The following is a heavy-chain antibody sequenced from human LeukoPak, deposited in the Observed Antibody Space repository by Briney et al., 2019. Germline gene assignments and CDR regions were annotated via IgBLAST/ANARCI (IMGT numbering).Heavy chain of an antibody. J-gene: IGHJ4*02. D-gene: IGHD3-3*01. V-gene: IGHV3-30-3*01. CDR2: ISYDGSNK. Sequence: HTGGSLRLSCAASGFTFSSYAMHWVRQAPGKGLEWVAVISYDGSNKYYADSVKGRFTISRDNSKNTLYLQMNSLRAEDTAVYYCARDWRGRAGYWGQGTLVTVSS. CDR1: GFTFSSYA. CDR3: ARDWRGRAGY.